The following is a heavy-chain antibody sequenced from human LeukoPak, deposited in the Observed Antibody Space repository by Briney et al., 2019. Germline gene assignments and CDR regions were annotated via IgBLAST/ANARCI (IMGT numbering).Heavy chain of an antibody. CDR3: ARVGRPAAMEGYGMDV. Sequence: SETLSLTCTVSGGSISSGGYYWSWIRQHPGTGLEWIGYIYYSGSTYYNPFLKSRVTISVDTSKNQFSLKLSSVTAADTAVYYCARVGRPAAMEGYGMDVWGKGTTVTVSS. CDR2: IYYSGST. V-gene: IGHV4-31*03. D-gene: IGHD2-2*01. J-gene: IGHJ6*04. CDR1: GGSISSGGYY.